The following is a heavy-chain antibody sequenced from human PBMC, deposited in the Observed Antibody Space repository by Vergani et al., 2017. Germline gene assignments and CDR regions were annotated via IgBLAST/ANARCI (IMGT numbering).Heavy chain of an antibody. CDR2: ISWNSGAV. Sequence: EVDLVESGGGLAQPGGSLRLSCEASGITFWKFGMHWVRHGPGKGLEWASGISWNSGAVDYTDSVRGRFTISRDNAKNSLFLEMNSLRFEDTAVYFCTKGSVYYHDSAGYGYDPYTGFDLLGQGTLVTVCS. D-gene: IGHD3-22*01. CDR1: GITFWKFG. V-gene: IGHV3-9*01. CDR3: TKGSVYYHDSAGYGYDPYTGFDL. J-gene: IGHJ3*01.